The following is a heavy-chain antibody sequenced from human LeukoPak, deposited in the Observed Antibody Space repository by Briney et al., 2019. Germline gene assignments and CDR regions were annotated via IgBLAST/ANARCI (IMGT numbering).Heavy chain of an antibody. CDR1: GFTFSRYS. D-gene: IGHD3-22*01. CDR3: AKVDGSGYPPLDY. Sequence: PGGSLRLSCAASGFTFSRYSLTWVRQAPGKGLEWVSSISSSSSYIFYADSVKGRFTISRDNSKNTLYLQMNSPRVEDTAVYYCAKVDGSGYPPLDYWGQGTLVTVSS. CDR2: ISSSSSYI. J-gene: IGHJ4*02. V-gene: IGHV3-21*04.